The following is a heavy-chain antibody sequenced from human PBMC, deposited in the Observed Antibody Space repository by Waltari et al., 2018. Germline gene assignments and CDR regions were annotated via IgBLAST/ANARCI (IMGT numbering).Heavy chain of an antibody. Sequence: QLLESGGGLVQPGGSLRLSCGISGLRFNSFAINWVRRAPGTGLQWVAAISISDATYHADSVKGRFTISRDTSKDTVYLQMNSLRVEDTAVYYCAKPFYNWDDPLDSWGQGTLVTVSS. CDR1: GLRFNSFA. J-gene: IGHJ4*02. CDR3: AKPFYNWDDPLDS. CDR2: ISISDAT. D-gene: IGHD1-20*01. V-gene: IGHV3-23*01.